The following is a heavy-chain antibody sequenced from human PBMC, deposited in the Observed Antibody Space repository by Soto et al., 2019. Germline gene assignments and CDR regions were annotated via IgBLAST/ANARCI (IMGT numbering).Heavy chain of an antibody. CDR2: ISSRGDRT. V-gene: IGHV3-23*01. J-gene: IGHJ6*02. D-gene: IGHD5-18*01. CDR3: AKETGYSYGFQPNALDV. CDR1: GFTFSRYA. Sequence: GGSLRLSCAGSGFTFSRYAMNWVRQAPGKGLEWGSIISSRGDRTSYAESVKGRFTISRDDSKNTLFFHINSLGAEDTAVYYCAKETGYSYGFQPNALDVWAQGTTVTVSS.